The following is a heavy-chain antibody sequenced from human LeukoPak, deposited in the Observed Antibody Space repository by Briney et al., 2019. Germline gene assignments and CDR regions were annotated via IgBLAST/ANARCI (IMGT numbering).Heavy chain of an antibody. J-gene: IGHJ3*02. D-gene: IGHD4-17*01. CDR3: ARAPLDYGDYRGAFDI. V-gene: IGHV1-3*01. CDR2: INAGNGNT. CDR1: GYTFTSYA. Sequence: ASVKVSCKASGYTFTSYAMHWVRQAPGQRLEWMGWINAGNGNTKYSQKFQGRVTITRDTSASTAYMELSSLRSEDTAVYYCARAPLDYGDYRGAFDIWGQGTMVTVSS.